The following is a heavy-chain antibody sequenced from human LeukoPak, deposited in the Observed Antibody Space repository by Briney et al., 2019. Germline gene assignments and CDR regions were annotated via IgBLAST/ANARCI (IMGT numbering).Heavy chain of an antibody. CDR2: INHSGNT. CDR3: ARQDTAMVKGWFDP. CDR1: GYSISSGYY. Sequence: PSETLSLTCAVSGYSISSGYYWGWIRQPPGRGLEWIGSINHSGNTYCNPSLKSRVAISIDTSKNHFSLKVTSVTAADTAVYFCARQDTAMVKGWFDPWGQGTLVTVSS. V-gene: IGHV4-38-2*01. J-gene: IGHJ5*02. D-gene: IGHD5-18*01.